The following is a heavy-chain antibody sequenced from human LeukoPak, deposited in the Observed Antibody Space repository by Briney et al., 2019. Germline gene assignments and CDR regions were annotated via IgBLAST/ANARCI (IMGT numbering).Heavy chain of an antibody. Sequence: PSETLSLTCTVSCGSISSYYWSWIRQPPAKGREGIGYIYYSGSAHYNPSLTSRVTISVDRYMHKFSLKLSSVTAADTAVYYCARAYCGGDCYPPYNWFDPWGQGTLVTVSS. CDR2: IYYSGSA. V-gene: IGHV4-59*01. CDR3: ARAYCGGDCYPPYNWFDP. CDR1: CGSISSYY. J-gene: IGHJ5*02. D-gene: IGHD2-21*01.